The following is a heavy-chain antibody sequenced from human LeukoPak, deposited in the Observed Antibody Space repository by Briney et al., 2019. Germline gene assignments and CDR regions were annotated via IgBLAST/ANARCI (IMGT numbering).Heavy chain of an antibody. Sequence: ASVKVSCKASGYTFTSYYMHWVRQAPGQGLEWMGIINPSGGSTSYAQKFQGRVTMTRDTSTSTVYMELSSLRSEDPAVYYCARAQGSGYYSNYWGQGALVTVSS. V-gene: IGHV1-46*01. D-gene: IGHD3-22*01. CDR1: GYTFTSYY. CDR3: ARAQGSGYYSNY. CDR2: INPSGGST. J-gene: IGHJ4*02.